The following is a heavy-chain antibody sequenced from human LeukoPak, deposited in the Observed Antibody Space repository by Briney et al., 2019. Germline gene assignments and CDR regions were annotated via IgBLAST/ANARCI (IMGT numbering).Heavy chain of an antibody. V-gene: IGHV3-23*01. J-gene: IGHJ4*02. Sequence: GGSLRLSCAASGFTFSSYGMTWVRQAPGKGLEWVSGITGSGDNTYYADSVKGRFTISRDNSKNALYLQMNSLRPEDTAAYYCAKVGIVGATTSAYFEYWGQGTLVTVSS. D-gene: IGHD1-26*01. CDR3: AKVGIVGATTSAYFEY. CDR2: ITGSGDNT. CDR1: GFTFSSYG.